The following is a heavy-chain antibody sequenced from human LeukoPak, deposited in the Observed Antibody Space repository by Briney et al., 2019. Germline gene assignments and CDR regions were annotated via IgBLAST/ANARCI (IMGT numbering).Heavy chain of an antibody. V-gene: IGHV3-74*01. CDR3: ARVGDYFDY. CDR2: INRGGSTT. Sequence: PGGSLRLSCAASGFTFSIYWMHWVRQAPGKGLVWVSRINRGGSTTSYADSVKGRFTISRDNAKNTPYLQMNSLRAEDTAVYYCARVGDYFDYWGQGTLVTVSS. D-gene: IGHD3-10*01. J-gene: IGHJ4*02. CDR1: GFTFSIYW.